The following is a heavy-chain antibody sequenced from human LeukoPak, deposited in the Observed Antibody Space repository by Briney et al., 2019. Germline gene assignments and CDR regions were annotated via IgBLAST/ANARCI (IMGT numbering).Heavy chain of an antibody. CDR3: AKVRAIFGVPQGYAFDI. J-gene: IGHJ3*02. CDR1: GFTFSSYW. D-gene: IGHD3-3*01. Sequence: GGSLRLSCAASGFTFSSYWMSWVRQAPGKGPEWVANIKYDGSARNYVDSVKGRFTISRDNAKDSLYLQMNSLRAEDTAVYYCAKVRAIFGVPQGYAFDIWGQGTMVTVSS. CDR2: IKYDGSAR. V-gene: IGHV3-7*03.